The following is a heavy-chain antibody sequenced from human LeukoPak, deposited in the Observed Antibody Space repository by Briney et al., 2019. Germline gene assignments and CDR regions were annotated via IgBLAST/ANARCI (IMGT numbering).Heavy chain of an antibody. D-gene: IGHD1-26*01. V-gene: IGHV3-48*01. CDR1: GLTLSIHW. J-gene: IGHJ4*02. CDR2: ISSGGSTI. Sequence: GGSLTLSCAASGLTLSIHWVTCIRDAPGKAGEWVSYISSGGSTISDADSVKRRFTISRDNAKNSLYLEMSSLRVDDTAVYYCSGRVSGSYHGFGYWGKGTLVTVS. CDR3: SGRVSGSYHGFGY.